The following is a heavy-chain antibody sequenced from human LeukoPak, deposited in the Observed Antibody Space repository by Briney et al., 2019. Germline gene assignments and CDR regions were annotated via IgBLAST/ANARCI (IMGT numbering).Heavy chain of an antibody. D-gene: IGHD1-26*01. CDR2: IYDIGST. J-gene: IGHJ6*02. Sequence: GGSLRLSCAASGFRFSSYAMTWVRQTPEKGLEWVSVIYDIGSTYYADSVKGRFTISRDNSKNTVYLQMNSLRVDDTAIYYCARVCGTYPCYYGMDVWGQGATVTVSS. V-gene: IGHV3-66*01. CDR1: GFRFSSYA. CDR3: ARVCGTYPCYYGMDV.